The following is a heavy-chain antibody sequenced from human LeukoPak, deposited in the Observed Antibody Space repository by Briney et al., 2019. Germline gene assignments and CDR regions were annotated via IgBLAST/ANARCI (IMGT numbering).Heavy chain of an antibody. CDR2: IKDDGSDK. V-gene: IGHV3-7*01. CDR3: VSFHAR. Sequence: GGSLRLSCAASGFTFSNSWMSWVRQAPGKGLEWVAEIKDDGSDKYYVGSVKGRFTISRDNAKNSAYLQMNSLRAEDTAVYYCVSFHARWGQGTLVTVSS. J-gene: IGHJ4*02. CDR1: GFTFSNSW.